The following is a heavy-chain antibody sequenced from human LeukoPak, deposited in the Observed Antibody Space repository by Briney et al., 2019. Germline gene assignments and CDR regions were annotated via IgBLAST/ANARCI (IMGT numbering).Heavy chain of an antibody. CDR2: INPSGGST. CDR1: GYTFTSYY. CDR3: ARTYSSSDEFNY. V-gene: IGHV1-46*01. D-gene: IGHD6-13*01. J-gene: IGHJ4*02. Sequence: ASVKVSCKASGYTFTSYYIHWVRQAPGQGLEWMGIINPSGGSTTYAQKFQGRVAMTRDTSTSRVYMEVSSLRSEDTAVYYCARTYSSSDEFNYWGQGTLVTVSS.